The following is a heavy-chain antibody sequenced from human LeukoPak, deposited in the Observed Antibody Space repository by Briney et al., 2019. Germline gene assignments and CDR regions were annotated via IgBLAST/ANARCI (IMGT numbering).Heavy chain of an antibody. CDR1: GFTFSSYG. CDR3: AKARQKAGTTDYYYSYGMDV. D-gene: IGHD1-1*01. Sequence: PGRSLRLSCAASGFTFSSYGMNWVRQAPGKGLEWVAVISYDGSNKYYADFVKGRFTISRDNSKNTLYLQMNSLRAEDTAVYYCAKARQKAGTTDYYYSYGMDVWGQGTTVTVSS. V-gene: IGHV3-30*18. CDR2: ISYDGSNK. J-gene: IGHJ6*02.